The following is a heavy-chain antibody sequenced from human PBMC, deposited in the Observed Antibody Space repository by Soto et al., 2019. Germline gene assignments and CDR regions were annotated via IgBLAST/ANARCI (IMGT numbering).Heavy chain of an antibody. CDR2: IGPYNGKT. Sequence: QVHLVQSGAEVKKPGASVKVSCKASGYIFSNYGVTWVRQAPGQGLEWMGWIGPYNGKTDYAQNFQGRGTMTADTSTSTAYMELRSLRSDDTAVYYCARDPSGEVVPAASDSWGQGTLVTVSS. CDR1: GYIFSNYG. V-gene: IGHV1-18*01. J-gene: IGHJ4*02. D-gene: IGHD2-2*01. CDR3: ARDPSGEVVPAASDS.